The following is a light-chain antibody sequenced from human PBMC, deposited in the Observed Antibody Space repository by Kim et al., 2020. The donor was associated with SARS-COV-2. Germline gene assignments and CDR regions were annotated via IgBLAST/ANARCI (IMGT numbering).Light chain of an antibody. CDR3: QQYTTSPIT. J-gene: IGKJ5*01. Sequence: EIVLTQSPGTLSLSRGESATLSCRASQTIDNNYLAWYQHKSGQTLRLLIYGSSSRATGVSDRFRGSGSGTDFTLTISRLEPEDVAVFYCQQYTTSPITFGQGTRLEIK. CDR1: QTIDNNY. V-gene: IGKV3-20*01. CDR2: GSS.